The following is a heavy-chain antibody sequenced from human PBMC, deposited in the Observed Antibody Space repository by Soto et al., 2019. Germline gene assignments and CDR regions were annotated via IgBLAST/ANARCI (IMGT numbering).Heavy chain of an antibody. Sequence: SATLSLTCSVSGGSISSYYGSWIRQPPGKGLEWIGYIYYSGSTNYNPSLKSRVTISVDTSKNQFSLKLTSVTAADTAVYYCARSRYTSGWWTPPFDYWGQGTLVTVSS. CDR3: ARSRYTSGWWTPPFDY. V-gene: IGHV4-59*01. CDR2: IYYSGST. J-gene: IGHJ4*02. D-gene: IGHD6-19*01. CDR1: GGSISSYY.